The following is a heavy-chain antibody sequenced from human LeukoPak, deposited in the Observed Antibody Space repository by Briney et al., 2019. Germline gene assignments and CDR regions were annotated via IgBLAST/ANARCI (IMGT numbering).Heavy chain of an antibody. CDR2: INPSGGST. V-gene: IGHV1-46*01. CDR3: ARATNFYYYYGMDV. CDR1: GYTFTSYY. J-gene: IGHJ6*02. Sequence: GASVKVSCKASGYTFTSYYMHWVRQAPGQGLEWMGIINPSGGSTSYAQKFQDRVTMTRDTSTSTVYMELSSQTSEDTAVYDCARATNFYYYYGMDVWGQGTTVTVSS. D-gene: IGHD1-26*01.